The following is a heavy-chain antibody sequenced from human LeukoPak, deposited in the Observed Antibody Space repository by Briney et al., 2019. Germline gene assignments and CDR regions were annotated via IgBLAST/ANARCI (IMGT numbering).Heavy chain of an antibody. Sequence: ASVKVSCKASGYTFTSYDINWVRQATGQGLEWMGWMNPNSGNTGYAQKFQGRVTITRNTSISTAYMVLSSLRSDDTAAYYCVRRGAQNAFDIWGQGTMVTVSS. D-gene: IGHD3-16*01. V-gene: IGHV1-8*03. CDR3: VRRGAQNAFDI. CDR1: GYTFTSYD. J-gene: IGHJ3*02. CDR2: MNPNSGNT.